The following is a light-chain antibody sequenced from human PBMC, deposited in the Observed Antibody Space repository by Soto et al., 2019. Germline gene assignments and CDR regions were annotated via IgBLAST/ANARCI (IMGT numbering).Light chain of an antibody. CDR3: QQYYVSPVT. V-gene: IGKV4-1*01. J-gene: IGKJ5*01. CDR1: QNILYSSNNENY. Sequence: DIVMTQSPDSLAVSLGERATINCKSSQNILYSSNNENYLAWYQQKPGQPPKLLIYWASTRESGVPDRFSGSGSGTDFTLTISSLQAEDVAVYYCQQYYVSPVTFGQVTRLEIK. CDR2: WAS.